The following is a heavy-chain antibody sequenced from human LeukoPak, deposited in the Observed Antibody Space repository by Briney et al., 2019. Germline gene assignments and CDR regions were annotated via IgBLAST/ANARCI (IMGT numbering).Heavy chain of an antibody. Sequence: SVKVSCKASGGTFSSYAISWVRQAPGQGLEWMGRIIPILGIANYAQKFQGRVTITADKSTSTAYMELSSLRSEDTAVYYCARDEQLRITIYMAWGQGTLVTVSS. CDR3: ARDEQLRITIYMA. J-gene: IGHJ5*02. V-gene: IGHV1-69*04. CDR1: GGTFSSYA. D-gene: IGHD3-3*01. CDR2: IIPILGIA.